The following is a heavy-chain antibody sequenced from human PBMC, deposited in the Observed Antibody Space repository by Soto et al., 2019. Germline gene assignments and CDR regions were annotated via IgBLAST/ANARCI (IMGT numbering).Heavy chain of an antibody. Sequence: QVQLVQSGAEVKKPGASVKVSCKASGYTFTSYGISWVRQAPGQGLEWMGWISAYNGNTNYAQKLQGRVTMTTDTSTRTAYMELRSLRSDDTAVYYCARRGGGQSYYYYGMDVWGQGTTVTVSS. CDR3: ARRGGGQSYYYYGMDV. V-gene: IGHV1-18*01. D-gene: IGHD3-16*01. CDR2: ISAYNGNT. J-gene: IGHJ6*02. CDR1: GYTFTSYG.